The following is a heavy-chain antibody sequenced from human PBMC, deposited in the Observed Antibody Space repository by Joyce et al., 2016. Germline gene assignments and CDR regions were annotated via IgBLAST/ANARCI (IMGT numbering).Heavy chain of an antibody. CDR2: IIPIFGTT. D-gene: IGHD3-16*01. V-gene: IGHV1-69*06. CDR3: ARGWGRTFVY. Sequence: QVQLVQSGAEVKKPGSSVKVSCKASGGPFSSYAINWVRQAPGQGLEWMGGIIPIFGTTNYAQKFQGRVTITADKYTSTAYMELNSLRSDDTAVYYCARGWGRTFVYWGQGTLVTVAS. J-gene: IGHJ4*02. CDR1: GGPFSSYA.